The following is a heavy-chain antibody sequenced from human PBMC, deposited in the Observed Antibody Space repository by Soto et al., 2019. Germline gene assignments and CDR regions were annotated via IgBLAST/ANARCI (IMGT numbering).Heavy chain of an antibody. CDR2: ISYDGTHK. Sequence: QVLLVESGGGVVQPGRSLRVSCAASGFPFNSYGMHWLRQAPGKGLEWVAIISYDGTHKDYTDSVKGRFTISRDNSKNTAYLQMDSLRAEDTAVYYCAKDRRGSSGYDSSRGSGWYGSFEYWGQGTLVTVSS. J-gene: IGHJ4*02. V-gene: IGHV3-30*18. CDR3: AKDRRGSSGYDSSRGSGWYGSFEY. D-gene: IGHD5-12*01. CDR1: GFPFNSYG.